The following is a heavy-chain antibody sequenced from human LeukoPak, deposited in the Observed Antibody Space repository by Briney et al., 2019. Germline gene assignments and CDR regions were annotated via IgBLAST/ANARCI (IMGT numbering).Heavy chain of an antibody. Sequence: PSETLSLTCSVSGGSISSSSYYWGWIRQPPGKGLEWIGTIYYSGTTYYNPSLKSRVTMSIDTSKNQFSLKLSSATAADTAVYYCARHSEYYSGSGSASGYFDYWGQGTLVTVSS. D-gene: IGHD3-10*01. CDR3: ARHSEYYSGSGSASGYFDY. J-gene: IGHJ4*02. V-gene: IGHV4-39*01. CDR2: IYYSGTT. CDR1: GGSISSSSYY.